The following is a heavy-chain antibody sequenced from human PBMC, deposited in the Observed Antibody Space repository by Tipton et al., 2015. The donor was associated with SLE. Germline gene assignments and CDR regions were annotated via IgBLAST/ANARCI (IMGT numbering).Heavy chain of an antibody. CDR2: INHSGST. J-gene: IGHJ4*02. D-gene: IGHD3-22*01. Sequence: TLSLTCTVSGGSISSYYWSWIRQPPGKGLEWIGEINHSGSTNYNPSLKSRVTISVDTSKNQFSLKLSSVTAADTAVYYCASERYYYDSSGYIFDYWGQGTLVTVSS. CDR1: GGSISSYY. V-gene: IGHV4-34*01. CDR3: ASERYYYDSSGYIFDY.